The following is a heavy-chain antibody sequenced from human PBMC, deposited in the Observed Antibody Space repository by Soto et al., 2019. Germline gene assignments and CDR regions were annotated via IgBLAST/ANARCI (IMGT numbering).Heavy chain of an antibody. CDR2: IWYDGSNK. J-gene: IGHJ4*02. CDR1: GFTFNNYG. CDR3: AGSGSYRCFDY. D-gene: IGHD3-10*01. Sequence: QVQLVESGGGVVQPGRSLRLSCAASGFTFNNYGMHWGRQAPGKGLEWVATIWYDGSNKYYADYVKGRFTISSDNSKNTLYLQINSLRAEDPDVYYCAGSGSYRCFDYWVQGTLVTVSS. V-gene: IGHV3-33*01.